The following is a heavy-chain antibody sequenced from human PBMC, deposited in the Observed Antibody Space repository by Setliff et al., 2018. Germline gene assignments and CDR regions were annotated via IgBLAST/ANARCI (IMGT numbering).Heavy chain of an antibody. CDR3: AARTDYDSNGYYYAIAGPFDI. Sequence: PSETLSLTCSVYGGSISSSFYYWGCHRQPPGKGLVWIGSNYYSVSTYYSPNLKRRVTISVDTSKNQFSLKRSSVTAADTAVYYCAARTDYDSNGYYYAIAGPFDIWGQGTMVTVSS. CDR1: GGSISSSFYY. D-gene: IGHD3-22*01. J-gene: IGHJ3*02. V-gene: IGHV4-39*01. CDR2: NYYSVST.